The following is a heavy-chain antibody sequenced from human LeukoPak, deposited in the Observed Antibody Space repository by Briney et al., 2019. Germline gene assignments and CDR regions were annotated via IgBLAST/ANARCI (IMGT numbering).Heavy chain of an antibody. V-gene: IGHV1-18*01. J-gene: IGHJ3*02. Sequence: GASVKVSCKASGYTFTSYGISWVRQAPGQGLEWMGWISAYNGNTNYAQKLQGRVTMTTDTSTSTAYMELRSLRSDDTAVYYCARVSYDSWSGYSHAFDIWGQGTMVTVSS. CDR2: ISAYNGNT. D-gene: IGHD3-3*01. CDR1: GYTFTSYG. CDR3: ARVSYDSWSGYSHAFDI.